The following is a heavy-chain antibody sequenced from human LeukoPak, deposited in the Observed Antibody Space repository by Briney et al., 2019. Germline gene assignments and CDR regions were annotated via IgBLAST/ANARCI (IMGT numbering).Heavy chain of an antibody. J-gene: IGHJ4*02. CDR1: GFTFDDYA. CDR2: ISWNSGSI. Sequence: GGSLRLSCAASGFTFDDYAMRWVRQAPGKGLEWVSGISWNSGSIGYADSVKGRFTISRDDAKNSLYLQMNSLRAEDTALYYCAKDSDYYGSGSYYTNWGQGTLVTVSS. CDR3: AKDSDYYGSGSYYTN. V-gene: IGHV3-9*01. D-gene: IGHD3-10*01.